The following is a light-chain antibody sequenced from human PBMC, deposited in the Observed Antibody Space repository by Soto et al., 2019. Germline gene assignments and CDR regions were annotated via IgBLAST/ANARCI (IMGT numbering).Light chain of an antibody. CDR1: SSEVGNYNL. CDR3: CSHAGSDTYV. J-gene: IGLJ1*01. Sequence: QSALTQPASVSGSLGQTITISCTGTSSEVGNYNLVSWYQHYPGKAPKLMIYEGNTYEGSKRPSGVSNRFSGSKSGNTASLTIYDLQADDEADYYCCSHAGSDTYVFGSGTKVTVL. V-gene: IGLV2-23*01. CDR2: EGS.